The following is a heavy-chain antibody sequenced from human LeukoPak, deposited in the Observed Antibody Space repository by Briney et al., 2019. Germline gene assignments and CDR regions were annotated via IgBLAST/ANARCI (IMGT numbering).Heavy chain of an antibody. D-gene: IGHD5-24*01. J-gene: IGHJ6*03. CDR2: ISPSGDIT. Sequence: GGSLRLSCAASGFTFSSYSMNWVRQAAGKGLEWVSGISPSGDITYYADSVKGRFTISRDNSKNTLYLQMNSLRAEDTAVYYCANRGHMDVWGKGTTVTVSS. V-gene: IGHV3-23*01. CDR3: ANRGHMDV. CDR1: GFTFSSYS.